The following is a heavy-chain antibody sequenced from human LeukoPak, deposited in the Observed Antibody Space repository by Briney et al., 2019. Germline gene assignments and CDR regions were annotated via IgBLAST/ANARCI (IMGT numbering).Heavy chain of an antibody. Sequence: GESLKISCKGSGYSFTSYWIGWVRQMPGKGLEWMGIIYPGDSDTRYSPSFQGQVTISADKSISTAYLQWSSLKASDTAMYCCARPDLERLDAFDIWGQGTMVTVSS. V-gene: IGHV5-51*01. CDR3: ARPDLERLDAFDI. D-gene: IGHD1-1*01. CDR2: IYPGDSDT. CDR1: GYSFTSYW. J-gene: IGHJ3*02.